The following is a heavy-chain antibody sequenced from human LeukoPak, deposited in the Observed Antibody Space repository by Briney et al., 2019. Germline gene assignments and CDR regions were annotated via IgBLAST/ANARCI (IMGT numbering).Heavy chain of an antibody. Sequence: GGSLRLSCAASGFTFSDHYMDWVRQAPGKGLEWVGRTRNKANSYTTEYAASVKGRFTISRDDSKNSLYLQMNSLKTEDTAVYYCARDVSYGGNEDFDYWGQGTLVTVSS. CDR3: ARDVSYGGNEDFDY. D-gene: IGHD4-17*01. J-gene: IGHJ4*02. CDR2: TRNKANSYTT. V-gene: IGHV3-72*01. CDR1: GFTFSDHY.